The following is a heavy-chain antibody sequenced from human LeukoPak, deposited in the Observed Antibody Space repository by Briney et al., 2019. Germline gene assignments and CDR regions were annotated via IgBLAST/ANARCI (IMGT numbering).Heavy chain of an antibody. CDR2: MNPNGGNT. D-gene: IGHD6-19*01. CDR3: ARGCEYSSGLNWFDP. Sequence: ASVKVSCKASGYTFTSYDINWVRQATGQGLEWMGWMNPNGGNTGYAQKFQGRVTITRNTSISTAYMELSSLRSEDTAVYYCARGCEYSSGLNWFDPWGQGTLVTVSS. CDR1: GYTFTSYD. J-gene: IGHJ5*02. V-gene: IGHV1-8*03.